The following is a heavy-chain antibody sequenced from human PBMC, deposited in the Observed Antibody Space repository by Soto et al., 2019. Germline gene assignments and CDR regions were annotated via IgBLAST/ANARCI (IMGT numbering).Heavy chain of an antibody. CDR3: ARDYDSSGYPRYYFDY. J-gene: IGHJ4*02. CDR1: GFTFSSYG. Sequence: QVQLVESGGGVVQPGRSLRLSCAASGFTFSSYGMHWVRQAPGKGLEWVAVIWYDGSNKYYADFVKGRFTISRDNSKNTLYLQMNSLRAEDTAVYYCARDYDSSGYPRYYFDYWGQGTLVTVFS. CDR2: IWYDGSNK. D-gene: IGHD3-22*01. V-gene: IGHV3-33*01.